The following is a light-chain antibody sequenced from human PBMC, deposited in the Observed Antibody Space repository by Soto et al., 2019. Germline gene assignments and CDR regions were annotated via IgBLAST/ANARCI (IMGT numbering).Light chain of an antibody. CDR1: QSVRSS. CDR2: DAS. J-gene: IGKJ1*01. CDR3: QQYNDWPWT. Sequence: EIVLTQSPSTLSVSPGERATLFRRAIQSVRSSLAWYQQKPGQAPRLFIYDASTRATGIPARFTGSGSGTEFTLTISSLQSEDFAVYYCQQYNDWPWTFGQGTKVDIK. V-gene: IGKV3-15*01.